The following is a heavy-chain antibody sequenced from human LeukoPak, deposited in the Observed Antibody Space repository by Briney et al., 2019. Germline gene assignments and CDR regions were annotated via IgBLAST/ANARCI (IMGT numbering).Heavy chain of an antibody. D-gene: IGHD5-12*01. CDR2: MYYSGST. V-gene: IGHV4-30-4*01. Sequence: SETLSLTCTVSGGSISSGDYYWSWIRQPPGKGLEWIGYMYYSGSTYYHPSFTSRVTISLDTSKNQFSLKLSSVTAADTAVYYCARNVDIVATIGSPWFDPWGQGTLVTVSS. CDR1: GGSISSGDYY. J-gene: IGHJ5*02. CDR3: ARNVDIVATIGSPWFDP.